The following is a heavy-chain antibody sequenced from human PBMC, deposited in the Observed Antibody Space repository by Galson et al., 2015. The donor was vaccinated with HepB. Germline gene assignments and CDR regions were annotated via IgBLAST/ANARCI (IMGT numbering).Heavy chain of an antibody. D-gene: IGHD2-15*01. CDR1: GFSFTRYA. J-gene: IGHJ4*02. V-gene: IGHV3-23*01. CDR2: ITSSGGNS. CDR3: AKDGFMVANNPYHFQY. Sequence: SLRLSCAASGFSFTRYAMTWVRQAPGKGLEWVSSITSSGGNSSYTDSVKGRLTVSRDNSKNTLLLQLNSLRAEDTAMYYCAKDGFMVANNPYHFQYWGQGTLVTVSS.